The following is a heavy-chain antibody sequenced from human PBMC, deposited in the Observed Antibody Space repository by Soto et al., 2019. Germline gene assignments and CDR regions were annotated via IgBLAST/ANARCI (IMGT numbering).Heavy chain of an antibody. Sequence: QVQLQQWGAGLLKPSETLSLTCAVYGGSFSGYYWSWIRQPPGKGLEWIGEINHSGSTNYNPSLKSRVTISVDTSKNQFSLKLSSVTAADTAVYYCARVSRVSSYGFDYWGQGTRVTVSS. CDR1: GGSFSGYY. CDR2: INHSGST. V-gene: IGHV4-34*01. D-gene: IGHD5-18*01. J-gene: IGHJ4*02. CDR3: ARVSRVSSYGFDY.